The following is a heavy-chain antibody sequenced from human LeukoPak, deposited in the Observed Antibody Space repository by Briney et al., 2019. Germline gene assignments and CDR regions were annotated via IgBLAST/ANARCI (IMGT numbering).Heavy chain of an antibody. Sequence: PGGSLRLSCVASGFTLSRYWMHWVRQAPGKGLEWVAVISYDGSNKYYADSVKGRLTISRDNSKNTLYLQMNSLRAEDTAVYYCARDGTFDYWGQGTLVTVSS. J-gene: IGHJ4*02. D-gene: IGHD1-26*01. CDR1: GFTLSRYW. V-gene: IGHV3-30-3*01. CDR3: ARDGTFDY. CDR2: ISYDGSNK.